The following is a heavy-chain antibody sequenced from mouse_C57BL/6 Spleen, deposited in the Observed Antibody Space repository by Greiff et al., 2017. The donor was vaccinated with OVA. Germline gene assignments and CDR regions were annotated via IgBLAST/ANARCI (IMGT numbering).Heavy chain of an antibody. CDR1: GYTFTSYW. CDR3: ARGLGRYYYAMDY. V-gene: IGHV1-50*01. CDR2: IDPSDSYT. D-gene: IGHD4-1*01. Sequence: QVHVKQPGAELVKPGASVKLSCKASGYTFTSYWMQWVKQRPGQGLEWIGEIDPSDSYTNYNQKFKGKATLTVDTSSSTAYMQLSSLTSEDSAVYYCARGLGRYYYAMDYWGQGTSVTVSS. J-gene: IGHJ4*01.